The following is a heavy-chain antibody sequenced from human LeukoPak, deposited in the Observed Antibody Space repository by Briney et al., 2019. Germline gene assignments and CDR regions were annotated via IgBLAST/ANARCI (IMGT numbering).Heavy chain of an antibody. D-gene: IGHD6-6*01. J-gene: IGHJ1*01. Sequence: AGSLRLSCAASGFTITDYFMNWIRQAPGKGLEWVSSISISGSTIYYADSVKGRFTIARDNAKNSLYLQMNSLRAEDTAVYYCARSSDSSSLQYFQHWGQGTLVTVSS. V-gene: IGHV3-11*01. CDR2: ISISGSTI. CDR1: GFTITDYF. CDR3: ARSSDSSSLQYFQH.